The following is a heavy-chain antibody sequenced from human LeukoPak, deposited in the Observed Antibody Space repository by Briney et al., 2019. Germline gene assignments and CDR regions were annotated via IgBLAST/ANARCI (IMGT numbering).Heavy chain of an antibody. CDR1: GGSISSGSYY. CDR2: INHSGST. Sequence: PSQTLSLTCTVSGGSISSGSYYWSWIRQPPGKGLEWIGEINHSGSTNYNPSLKSRVTISVDTSKNQFSLKLSSVTAADTAVYYCARGRIIQLERRPTIDYWGQGTLVTVSS. V-gene: IGHV4-39*07. CDR3: ARGRIIQLERRPTIDY. D-gene: IGHD1-1*01. J-gene: IGHJ4*02.